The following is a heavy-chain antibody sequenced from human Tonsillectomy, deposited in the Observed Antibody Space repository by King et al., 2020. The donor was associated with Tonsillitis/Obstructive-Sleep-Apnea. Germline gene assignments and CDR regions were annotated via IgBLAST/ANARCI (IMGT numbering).Heavy chain of an antibody. V-gene: IGHV5-51*03. D-gene: IGHD4-17*01. Sequence: VQLVESGTEVKKPGESLKISCKASGYSFITYWIGWVRQKPGRGPEYMGIIYPGDSDTRYSPSFQGQVTMSADKSTSTAYLHWSSLPASDTAIYFCAMLFSGEIYVMYFDSWGQGILVTVSS. J-gene: IGHJ4*01. CDR1: GYSFITYW. CDR3: AMLFSGEIYVMYFDS. CDR2: IYPGDSDT.